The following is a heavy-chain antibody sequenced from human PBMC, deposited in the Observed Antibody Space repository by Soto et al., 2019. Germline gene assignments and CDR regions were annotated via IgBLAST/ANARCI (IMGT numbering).Heavy chain of an antibody. Sequence: GASVTVSCKASGYSFTTYAIQWVRQAPGQRLEWMGCINAGNGYTEYSPKFQGRITITRDTSATTAYMELSSLRSEDTAVYYCARDMAVFGPAITGHYFYGMDAWGQGTTVTVSS. V-gene: IGHV1-3*01. J-gene: IGHJ6*02. CDR3: ARDMAVFGPAITGHYFYGMDA. CDR1: GYSFTTYA. D-gene: IGHD3-3*01. CDR2: INAGNGYT.